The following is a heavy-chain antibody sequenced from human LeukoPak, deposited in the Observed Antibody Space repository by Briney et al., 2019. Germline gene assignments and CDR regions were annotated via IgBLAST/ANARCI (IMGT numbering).Heavy chain of an antibody. J-gene: IGHJ4*02. CDR3: AKGGLRYFDWYRFDY. Sequence: PGGSLRLSCAASGFTFDDYGMSWVRQAPGKGLEWVSGINWNGGSTGYADSVKGRFTISRDNAKNSLYLQMNSLRAEDTAVYYCAKGGLRYFDWYRFDYWGQGTLVTVSS. CDR1: GFTFDDYG. CDR2: INWNGGST. V-gene: IGHV3-20*04. D-gene: IGHD3-9*01.